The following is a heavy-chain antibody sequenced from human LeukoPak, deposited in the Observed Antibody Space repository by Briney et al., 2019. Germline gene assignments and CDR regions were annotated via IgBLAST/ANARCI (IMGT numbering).Heavy chain of an antibody. V-gene: IGHV3-11*01. D-gene: IGHD6-13*01. CDR2: ISSSGSTI. Sequence: GGSLRLSCAASGFTFSDYYMSWIRQAPGKGLEWVSYISSSGSTIYYADSVKGRFTISRDNAKNSLYLQMNSLRAEDTAVYYCARALAAQQLVHDWFDPRGQGTLVTVSP. J-gene: IGHJ5*02. CDR1: GFTFSDYY. CDR3: ARALAAQQLVHDWFDP.